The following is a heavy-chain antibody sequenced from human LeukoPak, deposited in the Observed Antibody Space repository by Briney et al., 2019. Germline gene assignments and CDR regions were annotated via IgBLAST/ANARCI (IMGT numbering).Heavy chain of an antibody. D-gene: IGHD1-14*01. V-gene: IGHV4-59*01. J-gene: IGHJ4*02. CDR1: GGSITSYY. Sequence: PSETLSLTCSVSGGSITSYYWSWIRQPPGKGLEWIGHVSDGGRTNYSPSLRSRVSISVDTSKNQFSFKLNSVTAADTAVYFCARASTTFDDWGQGTLVTVSS. CDR3: ARASTTFDD. CDR2: VSDGGRT.